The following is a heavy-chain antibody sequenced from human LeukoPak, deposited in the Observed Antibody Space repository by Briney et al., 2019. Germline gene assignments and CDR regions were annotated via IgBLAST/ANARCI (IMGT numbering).Heavy chain of an antibody. CDR3: AKDSHWILFDD. CDR1: GFTFTTYG. D-gene: IGHD2-2*03. CDR2: IGGSGIRT. J-gene: IGHJ4*02. Sequence: GGTLTLSCSASGFTFTTYGMNWVRQAPGKGLEWVSGIGGSGIRTYYADSVKGRFTVSRDNSKNTLYLQMNSLKDEDTAVYYCAKDSHWILFDDWGQGTLVTVSS. V-gene: IGHV3-23*01.